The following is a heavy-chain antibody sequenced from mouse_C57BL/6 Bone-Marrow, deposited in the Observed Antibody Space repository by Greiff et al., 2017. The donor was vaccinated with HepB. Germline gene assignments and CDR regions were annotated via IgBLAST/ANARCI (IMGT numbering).Heavy chain of an antibody. J-gene: IGHJ1*03. CDR2: IDPANGNT. Sequence: EVQGVESVAELVRPGASVKLSCTASGFNIKNTYMHWVKQRPEQGLEWIGRIDPANGNTKYAPKFQGKATITADTSSNTAYLQLSSLTSEDTAIYYCARTYGSSPYWYFDVWGTGTTVTVSS. D-gene: IGHD1-1*01. V-gene: IGHV14-3*01. CDR3: ARTYGSSPYWYFDV. CDR1: GFNIKNTY.